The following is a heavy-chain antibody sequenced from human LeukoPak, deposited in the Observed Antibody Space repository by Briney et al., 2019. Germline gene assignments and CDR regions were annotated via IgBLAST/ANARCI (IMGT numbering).Heavy chain of an antibody. CDR1: GFTFSSYG. J-gene: IGHJ4*02. V-gene: IGHV3-30*03. Sequence: GGSLRLSCAASGFTFSSYGMHWVRQAPGKGLEWVAVISYDGSNKYYADSVKGRFTISRDNSKNTLYLQMNSLRAEDTAVYYCASPYYYDSSGGGYWGQGTLVTVSS. CDR3: ASPYYYDSSGGGY. D-gene: IGHD3-22*01. CDR2: ISYDGSNK.